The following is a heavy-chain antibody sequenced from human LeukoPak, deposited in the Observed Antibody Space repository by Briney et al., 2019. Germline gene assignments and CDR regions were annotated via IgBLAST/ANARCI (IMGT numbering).Heavy chain of an antibody. CDR1: GFTFTSYA. CDR2: ISGSGGST. D-gene: IGHD1-14*01. CDR3: AKDRTSSYYYYYYMDV. J-gene: IGHJ6*03. Sequence: GGSLRLSCEASGFTFTSYAMHWVRQAPGKGLEWVSAISGSGGSTYYADSVKGRFTISRDNSKNTLYLQMNSLRAEDTAVYYCAKDRTSSYYYYYYMDVWGKGTTVTVSS. V-gene: IGHV3-23*01.